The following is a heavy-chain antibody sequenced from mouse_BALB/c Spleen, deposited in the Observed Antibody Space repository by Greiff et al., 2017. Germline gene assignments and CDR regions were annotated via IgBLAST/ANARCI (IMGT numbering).Heavy chain of an antibody. CDR3: ARPYYYGSSPFAY. D-gene: IGHD1-1*01. CDR1: GFTFSSYA. Sequence: EVHLVESGGGLVKPGGSLKLSCAASGFTFSSYAMSWVRQTPEKRLEWVASISSGGSTYYPDSVKGRFTISRDNAKNTLYLQMSSLKSEDTAMYYCARPYYYGSSPFAYWGQGTLVTVSA. CDR2: ISSGGST. J-gene: IGHJ3*01. V-gene: IGHV5-6-5*01.